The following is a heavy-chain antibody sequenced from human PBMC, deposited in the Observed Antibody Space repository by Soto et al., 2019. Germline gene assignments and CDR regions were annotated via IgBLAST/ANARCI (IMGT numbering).Heavy chain of an antibody. CDR3: ARDFRDYVWGSYRPYYFAY. V-gene: IGHV1-69*13. J-gene: IGHJ4*02. CDR1: GGTFSSYA. Sequence: SVKVSCNASGGTFSSYAISWVRQAPGQGLEWMGGIIPIFGTANYAQKLQGRVTITADESTSTAYMELSSLRSEDTGVYYCARDFRDYVWGSYRPYYFAYWGQGTLVT. D-gene: IGHD3-16*02. CDR2: IIPIFGTA.